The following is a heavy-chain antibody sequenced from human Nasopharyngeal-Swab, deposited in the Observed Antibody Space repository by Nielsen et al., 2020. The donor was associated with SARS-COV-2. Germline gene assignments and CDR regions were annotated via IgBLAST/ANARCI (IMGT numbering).Heavy chain of an antibody. V-gene: IGHV3-30*02. J-gene: IGHJ6*03. Sequence: GESLKISCAVSGFTFSSYGMHWVRQAPGKGLEWVAFIRYDGSNKHYADSVKGRFTISRDNSKNTLYLQMNSLRAEDTAVYFCAKNRVTTSYYYYYYYMDVWGKGTTVTVSS. CDR3: AKNRVTTSYYYYYYYMDV. CDR2: IRYDGSNK. D-gene: IGHD4-17*01. CDR1: GFTFSSYG.